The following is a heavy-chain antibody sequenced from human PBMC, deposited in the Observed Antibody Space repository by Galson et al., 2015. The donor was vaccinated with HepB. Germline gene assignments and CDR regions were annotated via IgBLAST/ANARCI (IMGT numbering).Heavy chain of an antibody. CDR3: AEGRGLPYWYFDL. D-gene: IGHD1-26*01. CDR1: GFTFSSYA. CDR2: ISGSGGST. V-gene: IGHV3-23*01. J-gene: IGHJ2*01. Sequence: SLRLSCAASGFTFSSYAMSWVRQAPGKGLEWVSAISGSGGSTYYADSVKGRFTISRDNSKNTLYLQMNSLRAEDTAVYYCAEGRGLPYWYFDLWGRGTLVTVSS.